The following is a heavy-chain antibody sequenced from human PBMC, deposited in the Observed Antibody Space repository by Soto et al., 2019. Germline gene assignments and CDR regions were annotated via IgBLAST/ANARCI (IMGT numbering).Heavy chain of an antibody. CDR3: AIYGDLYYYYYGMDV. CDR1: GYTFTSYA. Sequence: QVQLVQSGAEVKKPGASVKVSCKASGYTFTSYAMHWVLQAPGQRLEWMGWINAGNGNTKYSQKFQGRVTITRDTSASTAYMELSSLRSEDTAVYYCAIYGDLYYYYYGMDVWGQGTTVTVSS. D-gene: IGHD4-17*01. V-gene: IGHV1-3*01. CDR2: INAGNGNT. J-gene: IGHJ6*02.